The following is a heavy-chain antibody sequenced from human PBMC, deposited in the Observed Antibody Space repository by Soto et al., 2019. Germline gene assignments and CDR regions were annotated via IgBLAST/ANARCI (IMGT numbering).Heavy chain of an antibody. V-gene: IGHV4-39*01. CDR3: ARGYGRNFDY. D-gene: IGHD5-18*01. CDR2: IYYSGST. Sequence: NPSETLSLTCNVSGGSISSTSYYWAWIRQPPGKGLEWIGSIYYSGSTYYNSSLKSRVTISVDTSKNRFSLNLSSVTAADTAVYYCARGYGRNFDYWGQGTLVTVSS. CDR1: GGSISSTSYY. J-gene: IGHJ4*02.